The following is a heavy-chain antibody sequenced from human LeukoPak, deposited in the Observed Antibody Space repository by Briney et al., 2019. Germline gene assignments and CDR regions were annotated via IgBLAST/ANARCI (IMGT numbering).Heavy chain of an antibody. V-gene: IGHV3-30-3*01. J-gene: IGHJ4*02. CDR1: GFTFSSYA. CDR3: AKDGSGSYTLAY. Sequence: GRSLRLSCAASGFTFSSYAMHWVRQAPGKGLEWVAVISYDGSNKYYADSVKGRFTISRDNSKNTLYLQMNSLRAEDTAVYYCAKDGSGSYTLAYWGQGTLVTVSS. D-gene: IGHD1-26*01. CDR2: ISYDGSNK.